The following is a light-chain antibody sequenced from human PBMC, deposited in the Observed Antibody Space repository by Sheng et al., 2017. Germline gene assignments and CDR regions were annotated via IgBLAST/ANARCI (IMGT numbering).Light chain of an antibody. CDR1: QTVSTN. V-gene: IGKV3-15*01. CDR2: AAS. CDR3: QQYNDWPRT. Sequence: EVVMTQSPAILSVSPGERATLSCRASQTVSTNLGWYQQKLGQAPRLLIHAASTRAPGIPARFSGSGSGTEFTLTISDLQSEDFAVYYCQQYNDWPRTFGQGTRLRSN. J-gene: IGKJ1*01.